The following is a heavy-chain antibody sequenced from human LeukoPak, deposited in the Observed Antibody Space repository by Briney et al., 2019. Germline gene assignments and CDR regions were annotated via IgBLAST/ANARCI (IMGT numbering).Heavy chain of an antibody. V-gene: IGHV1-69*01. CDR3: ARVGVPAAISGCFQH. D-gene: IGHD2-2*02. CDR1: GGTFSSYA. Sequence: SVKVSCKASGGTFSSYAISWVRQAPGQGLEWMGGIIPIFGTANYAQKFQGRVTITADESTRTAYRELSSLRSEDTAVYYCARVGVPAAISGCFQHWGQGTLVTVSS. CDR2: IIPIFGTA. J-gene: IGHJ1*01.